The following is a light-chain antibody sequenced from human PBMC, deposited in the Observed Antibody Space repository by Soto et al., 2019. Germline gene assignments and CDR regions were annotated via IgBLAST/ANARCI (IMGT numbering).Light chain of an antibody. CDR2: LGS. CDR1: QSLLHGNGYNY. Sequence: DIVMTQSPLSLPVTPGEPASISCRSSQSLLHGNGYNYLDWYLQKPGQSPQLLIYLGSNRASGVPDRFSGSGSGTDFTLKISRVEAEDVGVYYCMQPLQSWTFGQGTKVEIK. V-gene: IGKV2-28*01. J-gene: IGKJ1*01. CDR3: MQPLQSWT.